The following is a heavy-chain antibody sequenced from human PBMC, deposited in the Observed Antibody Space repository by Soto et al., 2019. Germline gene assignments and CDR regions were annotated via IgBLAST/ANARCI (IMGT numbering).Heavy chain of an antibody. CDR2: KYYTSNGRH. D-gene: IGHD6-19*01. CDR1: GDSVSSNTAS. CDR3: ARGAAGSGFDL. Sequence: SQTLSLTCVISGDSVSSNTASWNWIRSSPSRGLEWLGRKYYTSNGRHDYAVSVKSRITANPDTSKNHFSLQLNSVTPDDTAVYYRARGAAGSGFDLWGQGTLVTVSS. V-gene: IGHV6-1*01. J-gene: IGHJ4*02.